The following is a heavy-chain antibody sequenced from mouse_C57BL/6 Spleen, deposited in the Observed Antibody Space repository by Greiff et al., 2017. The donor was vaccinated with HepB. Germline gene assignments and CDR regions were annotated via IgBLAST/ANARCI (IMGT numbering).Heavy chain of an antibody. V-gene: IGHV3-6*01. CDR3: ARDVYGSSIAY. Sequence: EVKLQESGPGLVKPSQSLSLTCSVPGYSITSCYYWNWIRQFPGNKLEWMGYISYDGSNNYNPSLKNRISITRDTSNNQFFLKLNYVTTEDTATYYCARDVYGSSIAYWGQGTLVTVSA. CDR1: GYSITSCYY. CDR2: ISYDGSN. J-gene: IGHJ3*01. D-gene: IGHD1-1*01.